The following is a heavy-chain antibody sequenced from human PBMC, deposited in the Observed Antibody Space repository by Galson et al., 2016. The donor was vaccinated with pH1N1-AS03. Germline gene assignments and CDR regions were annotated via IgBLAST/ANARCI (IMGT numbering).Heavy chain of an antibody. CDR1: GYAFTDYY. CDR2: INTDSGGT. V-gene: IGHV1-2*02. Sequence: SVKVSCKASGYAFTDYYMHLLRQAPGQGLEWMAWINTDSGGTDYAQKFPGRVTMTRDASISTTYMERSSLRSDDTAVYYCVRGSPHSSSTNYAFEFWGRGTMVTVSS. CDR3: VRGSPHSSSTNYAFEF. J-gene: IGHJ3*01. D-gene: IGHD6-13*01.